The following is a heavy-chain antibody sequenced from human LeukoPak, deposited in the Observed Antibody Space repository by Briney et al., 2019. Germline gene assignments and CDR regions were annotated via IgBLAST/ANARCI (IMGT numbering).Heavy chain of an antibody. D-gene: IGHD6-19*01. V-gene: IGHV1-2*02. J-gene: IGHJ6*02. CDR1: GYTFTGYY. CDR2: INPNSGGK. Sequence: ASVKVSCKAAGYTFTGYYMHWVRQAPGQGLEWMGWINPNSGGKNYAQKFQGRVTMTRDTSISTAYMELSRLRSDDTAVYYCASESIAVAGTPDYYYYYGMDVWGQGTTVTVSS. CDR3: ASESIAVAGTPDYYYYYGMDV.